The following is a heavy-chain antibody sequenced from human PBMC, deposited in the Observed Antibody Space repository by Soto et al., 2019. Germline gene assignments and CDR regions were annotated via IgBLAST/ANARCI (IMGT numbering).Heavy chain of an antibody. CDR3: AKILSMVTSYYYGMDV. V-gene: IGHV3-23*04. CDR1: GFTFSTYP. D-gene: IGHD4-17*01. J-gene: IGHJ6*02. CDR2: ISDSGANT. Sequence: EVQLVDSGGGFVQPGGSLRLSCAASGFTFSTYPMIWVRQAPGKGLECGGSISDSGANTYYADSVRGRFTISRDNSKNMLYLQMNSLRDDDTAVYYCAKILSMVTSYYYGMDVWGHGTTVTVSS.